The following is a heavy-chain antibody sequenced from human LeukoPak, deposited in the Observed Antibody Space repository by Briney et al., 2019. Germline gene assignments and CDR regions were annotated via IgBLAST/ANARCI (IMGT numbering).Heavy chain of an antibody. V-gene: IGHV3-23*01. J-gene: IGHJ5*02. D-gene: IGHD3-16*02. Sequence: GGSLRLSCAASGFTFSSYAMSWVRQAPGKGLEWVSAISGSGGSTYYADSVKGRFTISRDNSKNTLYLQMNSLSAEDTAVYYCAKDPAGIVWFDPWGQGTLVTVSS. CDR1: GFTFSSYA. CDR3: AKDPAGIVWFDP. CDR2: ISGSGGST.